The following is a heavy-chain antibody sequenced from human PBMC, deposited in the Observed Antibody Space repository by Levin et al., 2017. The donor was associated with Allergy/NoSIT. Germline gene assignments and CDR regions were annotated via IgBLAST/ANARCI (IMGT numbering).Heavy chain of an antibody. D-gene: IGHD3-10*01. CDR2: INHSGST. J-gene: IGHJ1*01. Sequence: SETLSLTCAVYGGSFSGYYWSWIRQPPGKGLEWIGEINHSGSTNYNPSLKSRVTISVDTSKNQFSLKLSSVTAADTAVYYCARGPVETLWFGELHYFQHWGQGTLVTVSS. CDR1: GGSFSGYY. V-gene: IGHV4-34*01. CDR3: ARGPVETLWFGELHYFQH.